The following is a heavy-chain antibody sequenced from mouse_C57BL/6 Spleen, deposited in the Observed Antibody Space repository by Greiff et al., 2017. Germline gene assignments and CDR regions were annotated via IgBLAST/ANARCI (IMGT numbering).Heavy chain of an antibody. CDR3: ARFFIWAFDY. CDR1: GFTFTDYY. V-gene: IGHV7-3*01. J-gene: IGHJ2*01. Sequence: EVKLMESGGGLVQPGGSLSLSCAASGFTFTDYYMSWVRQPPGKALEWLGFIRNKANGYTTEYSASVKGRFTISRDNSQSILYLQMNALSAEDSATYYCARFFIWAFDYWGQGTTLTVSS. CDR2: IRNKANGYTT. D-gene: IGHD1-1*01.